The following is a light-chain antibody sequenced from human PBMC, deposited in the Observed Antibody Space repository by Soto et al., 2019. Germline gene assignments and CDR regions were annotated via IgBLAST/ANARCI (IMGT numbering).Light chain of an antibody. J-gene: IGLJ2*01. CDR3: CSYAGSHFL. CDR2: DVS. Sequence: QSALTQPRSVSGSPGQSVTISCTGTSSDVGGYNYVSWYQQHPGKAPKLMIYDVSQRPSGVPDRFSGSKSGNTASLTISGLRAEDEADYYCCSYAGSHFLFGGGTKVTVL. CDR1: SSDVGGYNY. V-gene: IGLV2-11*01.